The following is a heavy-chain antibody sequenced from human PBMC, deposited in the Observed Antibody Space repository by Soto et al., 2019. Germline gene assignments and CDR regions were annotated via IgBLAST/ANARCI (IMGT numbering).Heavy chain of an antibody. D-gene: IGHD3-22*01. Sequence: QVQLQESGPGLVKPSQTLSLTCTVSGGSISSGDYYWSWIRQPPGKGLEWIGYIYYSGSTYYNPYLKSRVTISVDTSKNQFSLKLSSVTAADTAVYYCARLVRPSYDSSGADFHYWGQGTLVTVSS. J-gene: IGHJ4*02. V-gene: IGHV4-30-4*01. CDR3: ARLVRPSYDSSGADFHY. CDR1: GGSISSGDYY. CDR2: IYYSGST.